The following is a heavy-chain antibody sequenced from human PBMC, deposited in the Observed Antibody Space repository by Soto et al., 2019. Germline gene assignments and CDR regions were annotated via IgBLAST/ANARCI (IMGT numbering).Heavy chain of an antibody. CDR1: GGTFSSYA. V-gene: IGHV1-69*01. D-gene: IGHD6-19*01. J-gene: IGHJ4*02. CDR3: ARTVLDRYSSGWVGLPPEG. Sequence: QVQLVQSGAEVKKPGSSVKVSCKASGGTFSSYAISWVRQAPGQGLEWMGGIIPIFGTANYAQKFQGRVTSTADESTSTAYMELSSLRSEDTAVYFCARTVLDRYSSGWVGLPPEGWGQGTLVTVSS. CDR2: IIPIFGTA.